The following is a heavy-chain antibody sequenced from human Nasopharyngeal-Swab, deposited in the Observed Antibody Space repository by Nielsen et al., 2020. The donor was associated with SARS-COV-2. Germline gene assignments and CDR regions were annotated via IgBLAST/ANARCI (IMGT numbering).Heavy chain of an antibody. D-gene: IGHD3-10*01. CDR1: GFTFSAYT. V-gene: IGHV3-48*04. CDR2: ISSSTSTT. Sequence: GESLKISCAASGFTFSAYTMNWVRQAPGKGLEWVSYISSSTSTTYYADSVEGRFTISRDNAKNSLYLQMNSLRAEDTAVYYCAKAETPYYYGSGPIYYYYGMDVWGQGTTVTVSS. CDR3: AKAETPYYYGSGPIYYYYGMDV. J-gene: IGHJ6*02.